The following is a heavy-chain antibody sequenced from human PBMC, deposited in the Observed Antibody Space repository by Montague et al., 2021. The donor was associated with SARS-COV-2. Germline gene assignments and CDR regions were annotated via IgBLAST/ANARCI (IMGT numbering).Heavy chain of an antibody. CDR3: ARGLGYTSMFRFFDY. Sequence: SETLSLTCAISGGSASGYYWAWIRQPPGKGLEWIGYIYYTGTSNYNPSLKSRVSMSIDTSKNHFSLNLTSVAAADTGVYYCARGLGYTSMFRFFDYWGHGAQVTVSS. CDR1: GGSASGYY. V-gene: IGHV4-59*02. D-gene: IGHD2-2*02. CDR2: IYYTGTS. J-gene: IGHJ4*01.